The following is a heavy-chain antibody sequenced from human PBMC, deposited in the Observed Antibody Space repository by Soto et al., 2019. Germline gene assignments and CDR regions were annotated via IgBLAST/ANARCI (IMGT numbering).Heavy chain of an antibody. D-gene: IGHD2-15*01. V-gene: IGHV3-30*18. CDR2: ISYDGSNK. Sequence: PGGSLRLSCAASGFTFSSYGMHWVRQAPGKGLEWVAVISYDGSNKYYADSVKGRFTISRDNSKNTLYLQMNSLRAEDTAVYYCAKGPRCSGGSCYSGYGMDVWGQGTTVTVSS. CDR3: AKGPRCSGGSCYSGYGMDV. CDR1: GFTFSSYG. J-gene: IGHJ6*02.